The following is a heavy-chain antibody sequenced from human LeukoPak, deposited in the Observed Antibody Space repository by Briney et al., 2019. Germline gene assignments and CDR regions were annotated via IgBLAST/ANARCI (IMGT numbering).Heavy chain of an antibody. Sequence: SETLSLTCTVSGGSISSYYWSWIRQPPGKGLEWIGYIYYSGSTYYNPSLKSRVTISVDTSKNQFSLKLSSVTAADTAVYYCARVLSRASSGYPYYFDYWGQGTLVTVSS. CDR3: ARVLSRASSGYPYYFDY. V-gene: IGHV4-59*12. CDR2: IYYSGST. CDR1: GGSISSYY. D-gene: IGHD3-22*01. J-gene: IGHJ4*02.